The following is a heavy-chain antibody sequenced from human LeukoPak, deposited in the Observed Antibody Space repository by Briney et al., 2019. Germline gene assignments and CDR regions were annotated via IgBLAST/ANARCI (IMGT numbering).Heavy chain of an antibody. CDR2: IYHGEST. D-gene: IGHD3-22*01. CDR1: GGSISSSSDY. CDR3: GRPNPDSSGYYGSFDP. Sequence: SETLSLTCSVSGGSISSSSDYWGWVRQPPGKGLEWIGSIYHGESTYYNPSLKSRVIISVDTSKNQFSLKLNPVTAADTAVYYCGRPNPDSSGYYGSFDPWGQGILVTVSS. V-gene: IGHV4-39*01. J-gene: IGHJ5*02.